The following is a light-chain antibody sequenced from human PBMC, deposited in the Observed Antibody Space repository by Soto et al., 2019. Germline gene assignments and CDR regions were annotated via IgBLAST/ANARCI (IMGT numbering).Light chain of an antibody. V-gene: IGKV3-20*01. J-gene: IGKJ1*01. CDR2: GAS. CDR1: QSVSSSY. CDR3: QRYGSSPGT. Sequence: EIVLTQSPGTLSLSPGERATLSCRASQSVSSSYLAWYQQKPGQAPRLLFYGASSTATGTPDRFSGSGAGTDFILTISRLEPEDVAVYYCQRYGSSPGTFGQGTKVEIK.